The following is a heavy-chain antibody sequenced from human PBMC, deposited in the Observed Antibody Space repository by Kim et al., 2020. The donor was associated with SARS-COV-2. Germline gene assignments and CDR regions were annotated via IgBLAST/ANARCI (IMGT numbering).Heavy chain of an antibody. CDR1: GFTFSDYS. J-gene: IGHJ5*02. CDR2: ISSSSSYI. Sequence: GGSLRLSCTASGFTFSDYSMNWVRQGPGGGLEWVSYISSSSSYIYYAKSMKGRFTVSRDNAKNSLFLEMTSLKAEDTAVYYCARASGRGFSDNSGYVNWFDPWGQGTQVTVSS. CDR3: ARASGRGFSDNSGYVNWFDP. V-gene: IGHV3-21*01. D-gene: IGHD3-22*01.